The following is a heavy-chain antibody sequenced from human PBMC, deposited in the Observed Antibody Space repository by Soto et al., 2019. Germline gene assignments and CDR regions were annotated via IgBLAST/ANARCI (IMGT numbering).Heavy chain of an antibody. CDR1: GFTFSSYA. D-gene: IGHD4-17*01. CDR3: ARDFPNYGGNFDY. Sequence: GGSLRLSCAASGFTFSSYAMHWVRQAPGKGLEWVAVISYDGSNKYYADSVKGRFTISRDNSKNTLYLQMNSLRAEDTAVYYCARDFPNYGGNFDYWGQGTLVPVSS. V-gene: IGHV3-30-3*01. J-gene: IGHJ4*02. CDR2: ISYDGSNK.